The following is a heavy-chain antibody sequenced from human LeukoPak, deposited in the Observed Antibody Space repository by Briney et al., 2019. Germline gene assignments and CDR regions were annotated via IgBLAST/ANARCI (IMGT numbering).Heavy chain of an antibody. V-gene: IGHV1-69*13. CDR3: ARDLYDFWSGYGDDAFDL. CDR2: IIPIFGTA. J-gene: IGHJ3*01. D-gene: IGHD3-3*01. Sequence: SVKVSCKASGGTFSNYAINWVRQAPGQGLEWMGGIIPIFGTANHAQKFQGRVTITADESTSTAYMELSSLRSEDTAVYYCARDLYDFWSGYGDDAFDLWGQGTRVSVSS. CDR1: GGTFSNYA.